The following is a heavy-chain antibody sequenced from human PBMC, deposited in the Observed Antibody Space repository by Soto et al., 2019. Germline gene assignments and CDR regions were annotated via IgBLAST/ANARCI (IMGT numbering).Heavy chain of an antibody. CDR3: ARDIVAAAGPGYYYYYGMDV. J-gene: IGHJ6*02. D-gene: IGHD6-13*01. CDR2: IYYSGST. Sequence: QVQLQESGPGLVKPSETLSLTCTVSGGSISSYYWSWIRQPPGKGLEWIGYIYYSGSTNYNPSLKSRVTISVDTSKNQFSLKLSSVTAADTAVYYCARDIVAAAGPGYYYYYGMDVWGQGTTVTVSS. CDR1: GGSISSYY. V-gene: IGHV4-59*01.